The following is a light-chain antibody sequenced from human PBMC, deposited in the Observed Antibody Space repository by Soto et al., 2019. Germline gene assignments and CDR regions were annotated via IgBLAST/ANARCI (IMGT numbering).Light chain of an antibody. CDR1: QSVSSSY. CDR2: GAS. CDR3: QHHAGSPA. V-gene: IGKV3-20*01. Sequence: EIVLTQSPGTLSLSPGERATLSCRASQSVSSSYLAWYQQKPGQAPRLLIYGASSRATGIPDRFSGSGSGTDFTLTISRLEPEDFGMYYCQHHAGSPAFDQGTKV. J-gene: IGKJ1*01.